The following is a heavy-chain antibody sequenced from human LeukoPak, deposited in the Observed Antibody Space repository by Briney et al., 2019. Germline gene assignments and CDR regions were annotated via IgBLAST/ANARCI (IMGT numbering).Heavy chain of an antibody. CDR3: ATHLSSGYYVFDY. D-gene: IGHD3-22*01. V-gene: IGHV1-8*01. Sequence: GASVKVSCKASGYTFTSYDINWVRQATGQGLEWMGWMNPNSGNTGYAQKFQGRVTMTRNTSISTAYMELSSLRSEDTAVYYCATHLSSGYYVFDYWGQGTLVTVSS. J-gene: IGHJ4*02. CDR1: GYTFTSYD. CDR2: MNPNSGNT.